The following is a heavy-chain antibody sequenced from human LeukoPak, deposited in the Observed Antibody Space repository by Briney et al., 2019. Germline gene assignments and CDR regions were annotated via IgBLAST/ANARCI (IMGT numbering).Heavy chain of an antibody. D-gene: IGHD3-16*01. V-gene: IGHV3-7*01. J-gene: IGHJ4*02. Sequence: PGGSLRLSCAASGFTFSSYWMSWVRQAPGKGREWVANIKQDGREKYYVDSVKGRFTISRDNAKNSLYLQMNSLRAEDTAVYYCAREGECEANDYWGQGTLVTVSS. CDR3: AREGECEANDY. CDR1: GFTFSSYW. CDR2: IKQDGREK.